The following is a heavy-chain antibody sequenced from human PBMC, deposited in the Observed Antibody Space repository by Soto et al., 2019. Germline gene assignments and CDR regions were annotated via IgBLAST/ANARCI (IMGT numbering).Heavy chain of an antibody. CDR3: AKIRPRSTIYYYYGMDV. V-gene: IGHV3-30*18. J-gene: IGHJ6*02. D-gene: IGHD3-10*01. Sequence: PVGSLRLSCAASGFTFSSYGIHWVRQAPGKGLEWVAVISYEGSNKYYADSVKGRFTISRDNSKNTLFLQMNSLRAEDTAVYYCAKIRPRSTIYYYYGMDVWGQGTTVTVSS. CDR2: ISYEGSNK. CDR1: GFTFSSYG.